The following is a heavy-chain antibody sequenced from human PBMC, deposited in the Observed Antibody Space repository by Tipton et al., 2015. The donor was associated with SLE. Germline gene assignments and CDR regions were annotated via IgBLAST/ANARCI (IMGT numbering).Heavy chain of an antibody. Sequence: SLRLSCAASGFSISDYYMNWIRQAPGKGLEWVAAILWSGDRIDYADSVKGRFTISRDNAKNTLFLQMNSLRTEDTALYYCGKDMSPGGLDVWGHGTTVTVSS. CDR2: ILWSGDRI. CDR3: GKDMSPGGLDV. V-gene: IGHV3-9*01. CDR1: GFSISDYY. J-gene: IGHJ6*02.